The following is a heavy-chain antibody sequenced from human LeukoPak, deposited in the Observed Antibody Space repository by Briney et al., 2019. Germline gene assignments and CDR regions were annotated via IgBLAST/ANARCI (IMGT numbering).Heavy chain of an antibody. D-gene: IGHD6-13*01. V-gene: IGHV1-18*01. CDR1: GYTFTSYG. J-gene: IGHJ4*02. Sequence: ASVKVSCKASGYTFTSYGISWVRQAPGQGLEWMGWISAYNGNTNYAQKLQGRVTMTTDTSTSTAYMELRSLRSDDTAVYYCARDLWCGSSWYSGSSYWGQGTLVTVSS. CDR2: ISAYNGNT. CDR3: ARDLWCGSSWYSGSSY.